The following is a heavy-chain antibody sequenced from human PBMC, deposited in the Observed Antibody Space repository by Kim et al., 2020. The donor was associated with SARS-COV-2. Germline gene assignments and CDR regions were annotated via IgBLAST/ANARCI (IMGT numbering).Heavy chain of an antibody. J-gene: IGHJ4*02. CDR2: ISYDGSNK. Sequence: GGSLRLSCAASGFTFSSYGMHWVRQAPGKGLEWVAVISYDGSNKYYTDSVKGRFTISRDNSKNTLYLQMNSLRAEDTAVYYCANFGEVRGPYYYDSSGYKVGRVAEKKSDYWGQGTLVTVSS. CDR3: ANFGEVRGPYYYDSSGYKVGRVAEKKSDY. V-gene: IGHV3-30*18. CDR1: GFTFSSYG. D-gene: IGHD3-22*01.